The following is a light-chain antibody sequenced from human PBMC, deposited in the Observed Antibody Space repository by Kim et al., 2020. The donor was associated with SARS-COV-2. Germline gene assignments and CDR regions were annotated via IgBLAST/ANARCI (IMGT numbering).Light chain of an antibody. CDR3: SSYAAISNFV. Sequence: QSALTQPPSASGSPGQSVTISCTGTSSDVGGYNYVSWYQQHPGKAPKLMIYEVSKRPSGVPDRFSGSKSGNTASLTVSGLQAKDEADYYCSSYAAISNFVFGTGTKVTVL. V-gene: IGLV2-8*01. CDR2: EVS. J-gene: IGLJ1*01. CDR1: SSDVGGYNY.